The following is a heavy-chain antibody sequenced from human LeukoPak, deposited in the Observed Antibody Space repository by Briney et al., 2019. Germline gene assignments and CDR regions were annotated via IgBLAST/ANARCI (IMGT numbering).Heavy chain of an antibody. V-gene: IGHV3-53*01. Sequence: GGSLRLSCAASGFTVSSNYMSWVRQAPGGGLEWVSVIYSGGTTYYADSVKGRFTISRDNSKNTLYLQMNSLRAEDTAVYYCARAAGGHYYDSSGYLNYWGQGTLVTVSS. CDR1: GFTVSSNY. CDR2: IYSGGTT. CDR3: ARAAGGHYYDSSGYLNY. J-gene: IGHJ4*02. D-gene: IGHD3-22*01.